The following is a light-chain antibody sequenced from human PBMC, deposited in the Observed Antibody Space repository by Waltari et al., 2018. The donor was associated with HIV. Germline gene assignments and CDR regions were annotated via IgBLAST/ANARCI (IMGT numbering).Light chain of an antibody. CDR3: QQSDNLPYT. J-gene: IGKJ2*01. CDR1: QSVSNK. Sequence: DIQMTQSPSSLSASVGDTVSITCRASQSVSNKVIWYQQKPGKAPKVLIYDASSLQSGVPSRFSGSGSGTVFTLTISSLQPEDIATYYCQQSDNLPYTFGQGTKLEIK. V-gene: IGKV1-33*01. CDR2: DAS.